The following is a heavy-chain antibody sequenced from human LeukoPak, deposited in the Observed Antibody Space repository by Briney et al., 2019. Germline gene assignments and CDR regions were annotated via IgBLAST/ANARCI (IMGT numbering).Heavy chain of an antibody. V-gene: IGHV1-2*02. CDR3: ARAKSVLVGATWPAYFDY. Sequence: ASVKVSCKASGYTFTGYYMHWVRQAPGQGLEWMGWINPNSGGTNYAQKFQGRVTMTRDTSISTAYMELSRLRSDDTAVYYCARAKSVLVGATWPAYFDYWGQGTLVTVSS. J-gene: IGHJ4*02. D-gene: IGHD1-26*01. CDR1: GYTFTGYY. CDR2: INPNSGGT.